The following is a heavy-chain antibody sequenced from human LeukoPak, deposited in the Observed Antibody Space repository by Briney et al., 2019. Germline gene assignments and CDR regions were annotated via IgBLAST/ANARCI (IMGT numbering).Heavy chain of an antibody. CDR2: IYSSGST. CDR1: GGSISYYF. V-gene: IGHV4-59*01. J-gene: IGHJ4*02. CDR3: ARTRPNSYYFDY. D-gene: IGHD4-23*01. Sequence: SETLPLTCTVSGGSISYYFWSWIRQPPGKGLEWIGYIYSSGSTKYNPSLESRVTISVDTSKNQFSLKLSSVTAADTAVYYCARTRPNSYYFDYWGQGTLVTVSS.